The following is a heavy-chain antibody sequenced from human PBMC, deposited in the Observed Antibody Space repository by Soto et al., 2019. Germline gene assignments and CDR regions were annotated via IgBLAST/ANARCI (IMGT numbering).Heavy chain of an antibody. CDR2: ISGSGGST. CDR3: AKDSCSGGSCYQRDYGYFDL. J-gene: IGHJ2*01. Sequence: PGGSLRLSCAASGFTFSSYAMSWVRQAPGKGLEWVSAISGSGGSTYYADSVKGRFTISKDNSKNTLYLQMNSLRGEDTAVYYCAKDSCSGGSCYQRDYGYFDLWGRGTLVTVSS. CDR1: GFTFSSYA. V-gene: IGHV3-23*01. D-gene: IGHD2-15*01.